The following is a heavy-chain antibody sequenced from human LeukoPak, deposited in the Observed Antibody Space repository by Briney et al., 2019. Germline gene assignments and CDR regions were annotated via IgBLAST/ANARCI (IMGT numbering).Heavy chain of an antibody. CDR1: GFTFSSYA. D-gene: IGHD3-22*01. J-gene: IGHJ4*02. CDR3: ARDRDYYDSSGPALDY. Sequence: GGSLRLSCAASGFTFSSYAMHWVRQAPGKGLEWVAVISYDGSNKYYADSVKGRFTISRDNSKNTLYLQMNSLRAEDTAVYYCARDRDYYDSSGPALDYWGQGTLVTVSS. CDR2: ISYDGSNK. V-gene: IGHV3-30-3*01.